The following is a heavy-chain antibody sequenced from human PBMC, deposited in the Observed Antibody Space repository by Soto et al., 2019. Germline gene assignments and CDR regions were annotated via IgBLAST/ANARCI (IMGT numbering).Heavy chain of an antibody. J-gene: IGHJ4*02. CDR2: IYYRGNT. CDR1: GDSIKSDKYY. CDR3: ARLEGLATISYYFDF. D-gene: IGHD3-9*01. V-gene: IGHV4-39*01. Sequence: SETLSLTCSVSGDSIKSDKYYWGWIRRPHGKGLEWIGSIYYRGNTYYNPSLQTRVTISLDKSKSQFSLRLNSVTAADSAVYFCARLEGLATISYYFDFWGQGAQVTVSS.